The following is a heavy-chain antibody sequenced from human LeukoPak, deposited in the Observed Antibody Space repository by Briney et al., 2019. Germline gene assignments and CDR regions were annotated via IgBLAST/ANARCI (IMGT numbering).Heavy chain of an antibody. V-gene: IGHV4-59*08. CDR2: IYYSGST. Sequence: SETLSLTCAVSGGSISSDYWSWIRQPPGKGLEWIGYIYYSGSTNYNPSLKSRVTISVDTSKNQFSLKLSSVTAADTAVYYCARGPYSTVVTRGDYYGMDVWGQGTTVTVSS. CDR1: GGSISSDY. CDR3: ARGPYSTVVTRGDYYGMDV. J-gene: IGHJ6*02. D-gene: IGHD4-23*01.